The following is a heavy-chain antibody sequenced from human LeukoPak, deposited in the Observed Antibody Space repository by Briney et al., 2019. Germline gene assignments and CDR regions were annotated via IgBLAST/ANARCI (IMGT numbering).Heavy chain of an antibody. V-gene: IGHV4-61*02. CDR2: IYTSGST. Sequence: SQTLSLTCTVSGGSISSGSYYWSWIRQPAGKGLEWIGRIYTSGSTNYNPSLKSRVTISVDTSKNQFSLKLSSVTAADTAVYYCARDNSPNDAFDIWGQGTMVTVSS. D-gene: IGHD4-23*01. CDR3: ARDNSPNDAFDI. CDR1: GGSISSGSYY. J-gene: IGHJ3*02.